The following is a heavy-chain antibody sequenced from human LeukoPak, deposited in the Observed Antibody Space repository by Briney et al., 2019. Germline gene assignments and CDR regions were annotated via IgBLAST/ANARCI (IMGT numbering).Heavy chain of an antibody. D-gene: IGHD3-3*01. CDR1: GGSFIGYY. J-gene: IGHJ4*01. V-gene: IGHV4-34*01. Sequence: SGTLSLTCAVSGGSFIGYYWSWIRQPPGKGLEWIGEINHSGSTNYNPSLKSRVTISVDTSKNQFSLKLSSVTAADTAVYYCARGRLLYGGVSFDYWGQGTLVTVSS. CDR2: INHSGST. CDR3: ARGRLLYGGVSFDY.